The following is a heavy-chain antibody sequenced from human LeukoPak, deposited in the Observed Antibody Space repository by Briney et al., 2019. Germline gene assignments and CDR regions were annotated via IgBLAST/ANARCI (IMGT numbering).Heavy chain of an antibody. CDR1: GYTFTGYY. D-gene: IGHD6-13*01. CDR2: INPNSGGT. V-gene: IGHV1-2*06. CDR3: ATLTPGYSSSWYPPYNWFDP. J-gene: IGHJ5*02. Sequence: ASVKVSCKASGYTFTGYYMHWVRQAPGQGLEWMGRINPNSGGTNYTQKFQGRVTMTRDTSISTAYMELSRLRSDDTAVYYCATLTPGYSSSWYPPYNWFDPWGQGTLVTVPS.